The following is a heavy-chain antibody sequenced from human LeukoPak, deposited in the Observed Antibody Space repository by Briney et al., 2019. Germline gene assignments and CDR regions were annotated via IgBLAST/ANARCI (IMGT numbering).Heavy chain of an antibody. CDR3: AKKPQIAYCGGDCYLGDY. J-gene: IGHJ4*02. Sequence: GESLRLSCAASGFTFSSYAMSWVRQAPGKGLEWVSAISGSGGSTYYADSVKGRFTISRDNSKNTLYLQMNSLRAEDTAVYYCAKKPQIAYCGGDCYLGDYWGQGTLVTVSS. CDR2: ISGSGGST. CDR1: GFTFSSYA. V-gene: IGHV3-23*01. D-gene: IGHD2-21*02.